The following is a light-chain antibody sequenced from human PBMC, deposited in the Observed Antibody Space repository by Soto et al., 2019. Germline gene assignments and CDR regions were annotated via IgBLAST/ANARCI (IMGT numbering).Light chain of an antibody. J-gene: IGKJ4*01. CDR1: QSLLFFNGITY. CDR2: EVS. CDR3: MQGTHWPLT. V-gene: IGKV2-30*01. Sequence: EVVLTQSPLSLPVTVGQPATVSCRSSQSLLFFNGITYLTWFHQRPGQPPRRLISEVSNRDSGVPDRFSGSVSGTDFTLEIRRVEAEDVGIFYCMQGTHWPLTFGGGTRVEIK.